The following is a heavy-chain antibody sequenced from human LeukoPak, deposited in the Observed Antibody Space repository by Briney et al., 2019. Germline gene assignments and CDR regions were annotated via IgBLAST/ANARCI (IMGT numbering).Heavy chain of an antibody. CDR3: ARDRRSYLSDLTYGDI. V-gene: IGHV1-2*02. D-gene: IGHD2-2*02. CDR1: GYTFTSYY. J-gene: IGHJ3*02. Sequence: GASVKVSCKASGYTFTSYYMHWVRQAPGQGLEWMGWINPNSGGTNYAQKFQGRVTMTRDTSISTAYMELSRLRSDDTAVYYCARDRRSYLSDLTYGDIWGQGTMVTVSS. CDR2: INPNSGGT.